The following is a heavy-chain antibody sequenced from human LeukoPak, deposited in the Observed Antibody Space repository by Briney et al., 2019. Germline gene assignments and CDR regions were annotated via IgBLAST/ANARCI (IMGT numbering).Heavy chain of an antibody. Sequence: GGSLRLSCAASGFTFSSYSMNWVRQAPGKGLEWVSSISSSSSYIYYADSVKGRFTISRDNAKNSLYLQMNSLRAEDTAVYYCARDEIAAAGTRFDPWGQGTLVTVSS. CDR1: GFTFSSYS. V-gene: IGHV3-21*01. J-gene: IGHJ5*02. CDR3: ARDEIAAAGTRFDP. CDR2: ISSSSSYI. D-gene: IGHD6-13*01.